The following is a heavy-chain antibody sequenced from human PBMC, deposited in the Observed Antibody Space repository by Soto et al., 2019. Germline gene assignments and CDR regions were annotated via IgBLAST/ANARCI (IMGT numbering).Heavy chain of an antibody. CDR2: SRSKAYGGTT. V-gene: IGHV3-49*02. CDR3: KQKTAYEIPFRSPAFLLNRSSDL. J-gene: IGHJ2*01. D-gene: IGHD2-15*01. Sequence: PGKGLEWVGVSRSKAYGGTTEYAASVKGRFTISRDDSKSIAYLKMNSLKTEDTAVFFFKQKTAYEIPFRSPAFLLNRSSDL.